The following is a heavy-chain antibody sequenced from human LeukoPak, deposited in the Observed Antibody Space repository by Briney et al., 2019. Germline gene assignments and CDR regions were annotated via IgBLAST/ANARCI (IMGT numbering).Heavy chain of an antibody. CDR1: GFTFSNAW. D-gene: IGHD3-3*01. CDR2: IKSKTDGGTT. CDR3: TTDFWSGYAYYYYMDV. Sequence: GGSLRLSCADSGFTFSNAWMSWVRQAPGKGLEWVGRIKSKTDGGTTDYAAPVKGRFTISRDDSKNTLYLQMNSLKTEDTAVYYCTTDFWSGYAYYYYMDVWGKGTTVTVSS. J-gene: IGHJ6*03. V-gene: IGHV3-15*01.